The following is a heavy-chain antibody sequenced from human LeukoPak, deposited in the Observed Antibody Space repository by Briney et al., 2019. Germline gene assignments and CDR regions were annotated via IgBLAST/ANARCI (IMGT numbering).Heavy chain of an antibody. CDR2: IKQDGSEK. V-gene: IGHV3-7*01. D-gene: IGHD6-25*01. CDR1: GFTFSSYW. Sequence: GGSLRLSCAASGFTFSSYWLSWVRQAPGKGLVWVANIKQDGSEKYYVDSLKGRFTISRDNAKNSLYLQMNSLRAEDTAVYYCARERTPGSGYGVDYWGQGTVVTVSS. CDR3: ARERTPGSGYGVDY. J-gene: IGHJ4*02.